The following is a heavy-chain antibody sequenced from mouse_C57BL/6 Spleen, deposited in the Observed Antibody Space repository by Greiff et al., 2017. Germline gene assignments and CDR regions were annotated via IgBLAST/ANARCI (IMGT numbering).Heavy chain of an antibody. CDR1: GYTFTDYN. J-gene: IGHJ4*01. V-gene: IGHV1-22*01. CDR2: INPNNGGT. D-gene: IGHD1-1*01. CDR3: ARCITTVVATLYYAMDY. Sequence: VQLQQSGPELVKPGASVKMSCKASGYTFTDYNMHWVKQSHGQSLEWIGYINPNNGGTSYNQKFKGKATLTVNKSSSTAYMELRSLTSEDSAVYYCARCITTVVATLYYAMDYWGQGTSVTVSS.